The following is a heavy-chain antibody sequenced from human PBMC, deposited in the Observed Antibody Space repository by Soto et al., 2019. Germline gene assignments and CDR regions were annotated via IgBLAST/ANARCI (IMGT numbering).Heavy chain of an antibody. CDR2: VNPSGGST. D-gene: IGHD2-15*01. V-gene: IGHV1-46*01. J-gene: IGHJ1*01. CDR1: GYIFTAYS. CDR3: AREENCSDGICYSEYFQR. Sequence: ASVKVSCKASGYIFTAYSMHWVRQAPGQGLEWMGVVNPSGGSTNYAQKFQGRITMTRDTSTSTVYMDLSSLTSEDTAVYYCAREENCSDGICYSEYFQRWGKGTLVTVSS.